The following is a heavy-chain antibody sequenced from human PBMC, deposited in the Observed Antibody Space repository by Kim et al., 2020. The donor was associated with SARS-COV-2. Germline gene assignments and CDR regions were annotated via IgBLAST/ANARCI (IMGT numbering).Heavy chain of an antibody. CDR3: ARDLVWFGEFESASAPDV. V-gene: IGHV3-48*03. J-gene: IGHJ6*02. Sequence: GGSLRLSCAASGFTFSSYEMNWVRQAPGKGLEWVSYISSGSTIYYADSVKGRFTISRDNAKNSLYLQMNSLRAEDTAVYYCARDLVWFGEFESASAPDVWGQGTTVTVSS. CDR1: GFTFSSYE. CDR2: ISSGSTI. D-gene: IGHD3-10*01.